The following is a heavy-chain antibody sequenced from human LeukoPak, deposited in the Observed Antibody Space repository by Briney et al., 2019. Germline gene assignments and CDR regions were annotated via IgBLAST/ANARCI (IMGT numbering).Heavy chain of an antibody. CDR2: IWYEGSNK. CDR3: ARDRFLYSSGWIPDY. V-gene: IGHV3-33*01. Sequence: PGGFLRLSCAASGFTFSNYGMHWVRQAPGKGLEWVAVIWYEGSNKYYADSVKGRFTISRDNSKNTLYLQMNSLRAEDTAVYYCARDRFLYSSGWIPDYWGQGTLVTVSS. J-gene: IGHJ4*02. D-gene: IGHD6-19*01. CDR1: GFTFSNYG.